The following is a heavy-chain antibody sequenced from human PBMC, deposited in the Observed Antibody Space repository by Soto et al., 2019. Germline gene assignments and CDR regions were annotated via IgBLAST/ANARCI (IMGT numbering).Heavy chain of an antibody. CDR1: GFTFSSYA. CDR2: ISGSGGST. CDR3: AKDRTNPITMVRGPQGY. J-gene: IGHJ4*02. V-gene: IGHV3-23*01. Sequence: GGSLRLSCAASGFTFSSYAMSWVRQAPGKGLEWVSAISGSGGSTYYADSVKGRFTISRDNSKNTLYLQMNSLRAEDTAVYYCAKDRTNPITMVRGPQGYWGQGTLVTVSS. D-gene: IGHD3-10*01.